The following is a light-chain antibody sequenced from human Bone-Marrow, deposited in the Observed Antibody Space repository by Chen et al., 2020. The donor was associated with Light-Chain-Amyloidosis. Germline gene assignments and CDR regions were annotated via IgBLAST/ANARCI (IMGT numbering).Light chain of an antibody. CDR2: EDD. Sequence: NFMLTQPHSVSESPGKTVIISCTRSSGSIATNYVQWYQQRPGSSPTTVIYEDDQRPSGVPDRFSCSLDRSYTSASLTISGLKTEDEADYDCQSYQGSSQGVFGGGTKLTVL. V-gene: IGLV6-57*01. CDR3: QSYQGSSQGV. J-gene: IGLJ3*02. CDR1: SGSIATNY.